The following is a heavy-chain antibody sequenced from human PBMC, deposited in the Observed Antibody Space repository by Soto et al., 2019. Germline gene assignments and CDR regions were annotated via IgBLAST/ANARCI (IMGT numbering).Heavy chain of an antibody. CDR2: ISGSGGST. D-gene: IGHD2-8*01. CDR1: GFTFSSYA. Sequence: GGSLRLSCAASGFTFSSYAMSWVRQAPGKGLEWVSAISGSGGSTYYADSVKGRFTISRDNSKNTLYLQMNSLRAEDTAVYYCAKEGCTNGVCYYTAVYYYYYMDVWGQGTTVTVSS. J-gene: IGHJ6*03. CDR3: AKEGCTNGVCYYTAVYYYYYMDV. V-gene: IGHV3-23*01.